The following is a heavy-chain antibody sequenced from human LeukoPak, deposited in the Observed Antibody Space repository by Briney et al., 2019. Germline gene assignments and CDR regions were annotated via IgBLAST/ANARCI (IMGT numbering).Heavy chain of an antibody. CDR2: INHSGST. CDR3: ATMPDLGDFWSGFDY. J-gene: IGHJ4*02. CDR1: GGSFSGYY. D-gene: IGHD3-3*01. V-gene: IGHV4-34*01. Sequence: SETLSLTCAVYGGSFSGYYWSWIRQPPGKGLEWIGEINHSGSTNYNPSLKSRVTISVDTSKNQFSLKLSSVTAADTAVYYCATMPDLGDFWSGFDYWGQGTLVTVSS.